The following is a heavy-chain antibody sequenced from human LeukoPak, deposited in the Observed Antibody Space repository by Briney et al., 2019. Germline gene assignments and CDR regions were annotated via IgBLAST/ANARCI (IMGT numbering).Heavy chain of an antibody. Sequence: GSLRLSCATFAFGSISYWSNCGGQAPGKGLEWVANIKRDGNEKNHVDSVKGRFSISRDDAENSLYVQMDSLRAEDTALCYCAKHGAYSIMTYDSWGQGALVTVSS. CDR2: IKRDGNEK. J-gene: IGHJ5*01. D-gene: IGHD4-17*01. CDR1: AFGSISYW. V-gene: IGHV3-7*01. CDR3: AKHGAYSIMTYDS.